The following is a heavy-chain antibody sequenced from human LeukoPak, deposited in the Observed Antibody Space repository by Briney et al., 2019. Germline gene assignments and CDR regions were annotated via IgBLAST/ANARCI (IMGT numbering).Heavy chain of an antibody. CDR1: GFTVSSNS. V-gene: IGHV3-21*01. CDR2: ITSSSTYV. D-gene: IGHD5-12*01. CDR3: ARDPYSGSYGNNYYYYMDV. J-gene: IGHJ6*03. Sequence: PGGSLRLSCTVSGFTVSSNSMNWVRQAPGQRLEWVSSITSSSTYVFYADSVKGRFTISRDNAQNSLYLQMNSLRAEDTAVYYCARDPYSGSYGNNYYYYMDVWGKGTTVTISS.